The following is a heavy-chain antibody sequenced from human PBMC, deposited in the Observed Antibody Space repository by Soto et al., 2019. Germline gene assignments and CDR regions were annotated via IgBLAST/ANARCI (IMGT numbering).Heavy chain of an antibody. J-gene: IGHJ4*02. Sequence: VASVKVSCKASGGTFSSYAISWVRQAPGQGLEWMGGIIPIFGTANYAQKFQGRVTITADESTSTAYMELSSLRSEDTAVYYCARGGAAAGRFDYWGQGTLVTVSS. V-gene: IGHV1-69*13. CDR3: ARGGAAAGRFDY. CDR2: IIPIFGTA. CDR1: GGTFSSYA. D-gene: IGHD6-13*01.